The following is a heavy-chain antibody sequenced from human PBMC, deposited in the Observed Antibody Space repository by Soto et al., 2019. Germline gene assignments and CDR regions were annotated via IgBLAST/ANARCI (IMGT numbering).Heavy chain of an antibody. Sequence: PGGSLRLSCAASGFTFSDYYMSWIRQAPGKGLEWVSYISSSSSYTNYADSVKGRFTISRDNAKNSLYLQMNSLRAEDTAVYYCARNLAARGLLLTYGMDVWGQGTTVTVSS. J-gene: IGHJ6*02. CDR3: ARNLAARGLLLTYGMDV. V-gene: IGHV3-11*06. CDR2: ISSSSSYT. D-gene: IGHD6-6*01. CDR1: GFTFSDYY.